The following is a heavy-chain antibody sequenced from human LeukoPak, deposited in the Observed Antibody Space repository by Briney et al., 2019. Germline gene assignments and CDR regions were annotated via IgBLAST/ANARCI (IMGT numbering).Heavy chain of an antibody. CDR3: ARSLRYFDWLLPDGDAFDI. V-gene: IGHV5-51*01. Sequence: GESLKISCKGSGYRFTSYWIGWVRQMPGKGLEWMGIIYPGHSDTRYSPSFQGQVTISADKSISTAYLQWSSLKASDTAMYYCARSLRYFDWLLPDGDAFDIWGQGTMVTVSS. D-gene: IGHD3-9*01. CDR2: IYPGHSDT. J-gene: IGHJ3*02. CDR1: GYRFTSYW.